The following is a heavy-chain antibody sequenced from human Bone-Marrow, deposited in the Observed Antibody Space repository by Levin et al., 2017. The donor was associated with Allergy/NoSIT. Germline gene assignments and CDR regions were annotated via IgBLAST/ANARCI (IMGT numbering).Heavy chain of an antibody. J-gene: IGHJ5*02. CDR1: GFIFSSSA. CDR3: ARGLEYSGLP. CDR2: ITSSSSYI. Sequence: GESLKISCAASGFIFSSSAMSWVRQAPGKGLEWVSSITSSSSYIYYADSVKGRFTISRDNAKNSLYLQMNSLRVEDTAVYYCARGLEYSGLPWGQGTLVTVSS. D-gene: IGHD5-12*01. V-gene: IGHV3-21*01.